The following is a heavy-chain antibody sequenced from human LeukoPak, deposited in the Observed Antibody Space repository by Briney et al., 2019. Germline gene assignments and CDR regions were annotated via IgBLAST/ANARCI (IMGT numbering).Heavy chain of an antibody. CDR1: GFTFSSYS. Sequence: PGGSLTLSCAASGFTFSSYSMNWVRQAPGKGLEWVSSISSSSSYIYYADSVKGRFTISRDNAKDSLYLQMNNLRAEDTAVYYCARETDDYVWGSYRYLGYWGQGTLVTVSS. CDR2: ISSSSSYI. V-gene: IGHV3-21*01. CDR3: ARETDDYVWGSYRYLGY. J-gene: IGHJ4*02. D-gene: IGHD3-16*02.